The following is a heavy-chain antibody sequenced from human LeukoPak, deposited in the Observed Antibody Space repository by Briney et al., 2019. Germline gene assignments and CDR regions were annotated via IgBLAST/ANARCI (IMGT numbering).Heavy chain of an antibody. CDR3: AKPSWIVPPAYYFDY. D-gene: IGHD2-2*01. Sequence: SVKVSCKASGGTVSSYAISWVRQAPGQGLEWMGGIIPIVGTAKYAQKFQGRVTITADESTSTAYMELRSLRSEDTAVYYCAKPSWIVPPAYYFDYWGQGTLVTVSS. CDR2: IIPIVGTA. J-gene: IGHJ4*02. CDR1: GGTVSSYA. V-gene: IGHV1-69*13.